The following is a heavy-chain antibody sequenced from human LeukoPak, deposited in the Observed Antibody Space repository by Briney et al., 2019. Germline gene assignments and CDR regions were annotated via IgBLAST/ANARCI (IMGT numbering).Heavy chain of an antibody. V-gene: IGHV3-64*01. CDR1: GFTFSSYA. D-gene: IGHD6-6*01. CDR2: ISSNGGST. J-gene: IGHJ4*02. Sequence: PGGSLRLSCAASGFTFSSYAMHWVGQAPGKGVEYVSAISSNGGSTYYVNSVKGRFTISRDNSKNTLYLQMGSLRAEDMAVYYCARAVRYSSSSCFDYWGQGTLVTVSS. CDR3: ARAVRYSSSSCFDY.